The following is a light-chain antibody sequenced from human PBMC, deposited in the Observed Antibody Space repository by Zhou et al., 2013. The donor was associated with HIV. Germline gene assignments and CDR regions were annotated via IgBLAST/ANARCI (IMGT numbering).Light chain of an antibody. Sequence: DIQMTQSPSTLSASVGDRVTITCRASQSISSYLNWYQQKPGKAPKLLIYAASSLQSGVPSRFSGSVSGTEFTLTISSLQPDDSATYYCHQYNFYPYTFGQGTKLEIK. CDR2: AAS. V-gene: IGKV1-39*01. CDR1: QSISSY. CDR3: HQYNFYPYT. J-gene: IGKJ2*01.